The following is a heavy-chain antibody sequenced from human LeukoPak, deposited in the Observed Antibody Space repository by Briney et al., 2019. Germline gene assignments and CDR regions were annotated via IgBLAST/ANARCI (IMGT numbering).Heavy chain of an antibody. CDR1: GFTFSNYE. CDR3: ARDLVQLWSKDF. Sequence: PGGSLRLSCAASGFTFSNYEFNWVRQAPGKGLEWGSYISSSGRNIYHADSVKGRFTISRDNVKNSLYLQMNSLRAEDTAVYYCARDLVQLWSKDFWGQGTLVTVSS. CDR2: ISSSGRNI. J-gene: IGHJ4*02. D-gene: IGHD5-18*01. V-gene: IGHV3-48*03.